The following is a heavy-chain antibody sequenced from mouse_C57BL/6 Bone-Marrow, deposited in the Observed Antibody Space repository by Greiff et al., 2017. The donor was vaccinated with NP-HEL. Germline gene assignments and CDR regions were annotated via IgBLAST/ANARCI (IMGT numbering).Heavy chain of an antibody. CDR1: GYTSTSYW. CDR3: VLRIPFYAMDY. CDR2: IHPNSGST. J-gene: IGHJ4*01. D-gene: IGHD2-12*01. V-gene: IGHV1-64*01. Sequence: QVQLQQPGAELVKPGASVKLSCKASGYTSTSYWMHWVKQRPGQGLEWIGMIHPNSGSTNYNEKFKSKATLTVDKSSSTAYMQLSSLTSEDSAVYYCVLRIPFYAMDYWGQGTSVTVSS.